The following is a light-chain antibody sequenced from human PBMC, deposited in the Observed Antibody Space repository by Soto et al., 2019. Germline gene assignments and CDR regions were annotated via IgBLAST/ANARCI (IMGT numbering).Light chain of an antibody. CDR1: SSDGGSFHY. Sequence: QSALTQPASVSGSPGQSITISCTEISSDGGSFHYFSWYQQHPGRAPKPLIYDVSDRPSGVSNRFSGSKSGNTASLTISGLQAEDEADYYCSSYTNSNVVFGGGTKLTVL. V-gene: IGLV2-14*01. CDR3: SSYTNSNVV. J-gene: IGLJ3*02. CDR2: DVS.